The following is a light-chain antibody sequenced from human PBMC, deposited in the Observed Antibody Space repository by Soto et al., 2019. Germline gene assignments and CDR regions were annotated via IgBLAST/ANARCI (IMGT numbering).Light chain of an antibody. Sequence: EIVMTQSPATLSVSPGERATLSFRARQSVGSNLAWYQQKPGQAPRLLIYGASTRAAGIPARFSGSGSGTEFTLIISSLQSEDSAVYFCQQYNTRWTFGPGTKVEI. CDR3: QQYNTRWT. CDR1: QSVGSN. V-gene: IGKV3-15*01. J-gene: IGKJ1*01. CDR2: GAS.